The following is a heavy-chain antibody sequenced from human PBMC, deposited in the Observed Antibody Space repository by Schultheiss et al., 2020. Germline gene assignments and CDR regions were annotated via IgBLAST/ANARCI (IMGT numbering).Heavy chain of an antibody. CDR2: IYYSGST. J-gene: IGHJ4*02. CDR1: GGSTSSGGYY. D-gene: IGHD6-13*01. CDR3: AHSSSRTDFDY. V-gene: IGHV4-31*03. Sequence: SQTLSLTCTVSGGSTSSGGYYWSWIRQHPGKGLEWIGYIYYSGSTYYNPSLKSRVTISVDTSKNQFSLKLSSVTAADTAVYYCAHSSSRTDFDYWGQGTLVTVSS.